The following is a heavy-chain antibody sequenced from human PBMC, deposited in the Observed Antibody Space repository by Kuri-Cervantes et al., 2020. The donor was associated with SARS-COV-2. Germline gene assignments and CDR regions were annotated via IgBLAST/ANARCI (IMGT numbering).Heavy chain of an antibody. CDR1: GFTFSSYW. CDR2: INSDGSST. CDR3: ARDRYDFWSGLGYYYYGMDV. V-gene: IGHV3-74*01. Sequence: GESLKISCAASGFTFSSYWMHWVRQAPGKGLVWVSRINSDGSSTSYAGSVKGRFTISRDNAKNTLYLQMNSLRAEDTAVYYCARDRYDFWSGLGYYYYGMDVWGQGTTVTVSS. D-gene: IGHD3-3*01. J-gene: IGHJ6*02.